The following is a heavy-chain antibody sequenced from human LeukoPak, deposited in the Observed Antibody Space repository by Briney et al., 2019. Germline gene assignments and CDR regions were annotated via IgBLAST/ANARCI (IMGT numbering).Heavy chain of an antibody. CDR2: ISGSGGST. D-gene: IGHD3-22*01. CDR3: AKSLYYYDSSGYFIYDY. V-gene: IGHV3-23*01. CDR1: GFTFSSYA. Sequence: GGSLRLSCAASGFTFSSYAMSWVRQAPGKGLEWVSAISGSGGSTYYADSVKGRFTISRDNSKNALYLQMNSLRAEDTAVYYCAKSLYYYDSSGYFIYDYWGQGTLVTVSS. J-gene: IGHJ4*02.